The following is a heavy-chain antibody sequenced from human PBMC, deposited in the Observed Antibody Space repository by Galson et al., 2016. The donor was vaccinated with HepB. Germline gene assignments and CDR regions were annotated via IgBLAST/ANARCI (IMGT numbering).Heavy chain of an antibody. V-gene: IGHV3-23*01. D-gene: IGHD1-26*01. J-gene: IGHJ4*02. CDR2: IRGSGGGI. CDR1: GFSFSTYA. Sequence: SLRLSCAGSGFSFSTYAMSWVRQAPGKGLEWVSGIRGSGGGIDYADSVKGRFTISRDNSKNTLYLQMKSLRPDDTAVYYCAKAVGGSSVSLPDYWGQGALVTVSS. CDR3: AKAVGGSSVSLPDY.